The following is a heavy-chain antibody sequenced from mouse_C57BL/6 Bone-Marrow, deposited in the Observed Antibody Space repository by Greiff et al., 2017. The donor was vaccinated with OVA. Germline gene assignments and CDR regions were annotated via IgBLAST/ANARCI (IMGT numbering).Heavy chain of an antibody. CDR2: IWSGGST. J-gene: IGHJ3*01. CDR1: GFSLTSYG. V-gene: IGHV2-2*01. D-gene: IGHD2-1*01. CDR3: ARIYYGNFSWFAY. Sequence: QVQLQQSGPGLVQPSQSLSITCTVSGFSLTSYGVHWVRQSPGKGLEWLGVIWSGGSTDYNAAFISRLSISKDNSKSQVFFKMNILQADDTAIYYCARIYYGNFSWFAYWGQGTLVTVSA.